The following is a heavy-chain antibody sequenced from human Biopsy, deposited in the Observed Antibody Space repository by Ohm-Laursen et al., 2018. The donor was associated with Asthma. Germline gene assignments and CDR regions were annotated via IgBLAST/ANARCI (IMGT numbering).Heavy chain of an antibody. CDR1: GFTFGDYC. CDR3: ARTFHFWSPYHAEHYQL. V-gene: IGHV3-7*01. CDR2: IKHDGSEK. D-gene: IGHD3-3*01. J-gene: IGHJ1*01. Sequence: SLRLSCAASGFTFGDYCMSRVRQVPGQGLEWVANIKHDGSEKNHADSLKGRFTISRDNAKNLLFLQMNSLRAEDTAVYYCARTFHFWSPYHAEHYQLWGQGTLVTVSS.